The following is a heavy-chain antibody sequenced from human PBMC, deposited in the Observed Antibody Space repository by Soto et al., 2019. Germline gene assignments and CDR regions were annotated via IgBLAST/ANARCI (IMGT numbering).Heavy chain of an antibody. V-gene: IGHV1-2*04. CDR2: INPNGGVT. J-gene: IGHJ6*03. D-gene: IGHD1-26*01. CDR3: ARESGGATATLDYYCFYMDV. Sequence: QVQLVQSGAEVKKPGASVTVSCRSSGDTFNDYYIHWVRQAPGHRLGWMGWINPNGGVTKYAQKFQGWVSMTRDTSSRTVYMHLSRLRSDDTAVYYCARESGGATATLDYYCFYMDVWGTGTTVPVSS. CDR1: GDTFNDYY.